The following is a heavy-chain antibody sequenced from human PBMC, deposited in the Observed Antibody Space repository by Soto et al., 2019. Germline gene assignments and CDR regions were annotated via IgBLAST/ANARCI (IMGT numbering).Heavy chain of an antibody. CDR2: IYYSGST. CDR3: ARGGVVVPPSFRFRPSNYGMDV. Sequence: SETLSLTCTVSGGSISSYYWSWIRQPPGKGLEWIGYIYYSGSTNYNPSLKSRVTISVDTSKNQFSLKLSSVTAADTAVYYCARGGVVVPPSFRFRPSNYGMDVWGQGTTVTVSS. V-gene: IGHV4-59*01. D-gene: IGHD2-2*01. J-gene: IGHJ6*02. CDR1: GGSISSYY.